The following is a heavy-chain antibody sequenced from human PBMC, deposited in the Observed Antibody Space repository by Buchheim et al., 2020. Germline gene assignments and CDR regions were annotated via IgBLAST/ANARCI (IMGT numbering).Heavy chain of an antibody. Sequence: EIQLVQSGAEVKKPGGTVKVSCRFSGFTFIDFYVHWIRKVPGQGPEWMGLIDPEDSETVDSQKFQGRFTMTADTSTATVYLELNSLKYEDTAIYYCAVATRSSSRFGWFGPWGQGTL. CDR2: IDPEDSET. CDR1: GFTFIDFY. V-gene: IGHV1-69-2*01. CDR3: AVATRSSSRFGWFGP. D-gene: IGHD6-13*01. J-gene: IGHJ5*02.